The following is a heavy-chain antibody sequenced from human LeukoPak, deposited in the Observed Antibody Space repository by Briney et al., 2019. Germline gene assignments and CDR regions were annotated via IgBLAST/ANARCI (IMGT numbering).Heavy chain of an antibody. D-gene: IGHD2-21*02. CDR1: GYTFTSYA. J-gene: IGHJ4*02. V-gene: IGHV1-3*01. CDR3: ASFLHCGGDCYPEGFDY. Sequence: ASVKVSCKASGYTFTSYAMHWVRQAPGQRLEWMGWINAGNGNTKYSQKFQGRVTITRDTSASTAYMELRSLRSDDTAVYYCASFLHCGGDCYPEGFDYWGQGTLVTVSS. CDR2: INAGNGNT.